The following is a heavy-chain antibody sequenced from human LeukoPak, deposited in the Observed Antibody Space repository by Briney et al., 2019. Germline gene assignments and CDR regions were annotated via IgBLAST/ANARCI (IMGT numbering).Heavy chain of an antibody. CDR3: ARDSGNFHYDMDV. CDR2: KFSHDGST. Sequence: GASVKVSCKTSGYSFNSHHVHWVRQAPGQGLEWMGVKFSHDGSTSNTQKFQGRITMTRDTSTSTVYMELSSLRSEDTAVYYCARDSGNFHYDMDVWGQGTTVIASS. CDR1: GYSFNSHH. J-gene: IGHJ6*02. D-gene: IGHD3-10*01. V-gene: IGHV1-46*02.